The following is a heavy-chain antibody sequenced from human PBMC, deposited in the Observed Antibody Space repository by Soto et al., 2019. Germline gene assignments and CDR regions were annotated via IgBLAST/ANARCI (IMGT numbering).Heavy chain of an antibody. CDR1: GFSLTSPGMC. CDR2: IERDDDDK. CDR3: ARSIRGPRRFNGMDV. Sequence: SGPTLVNPTETLTLTCTFSGFSLTSPGMCVSWIRQSPGKALEWLALIERDDDDKYYSTSLKTRLTISKDTRKNQVVLTMANMEPADTATYYCARSIRGPRRFNGMDVWGQGTTVTV. J-gene: IGHJ6*02. D-gene: IGHD1-20*01. V-gene: IGHV2-70*13.